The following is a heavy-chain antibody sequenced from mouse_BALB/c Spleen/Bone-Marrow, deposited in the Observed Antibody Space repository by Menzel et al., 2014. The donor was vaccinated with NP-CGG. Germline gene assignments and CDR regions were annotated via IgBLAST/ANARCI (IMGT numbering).Heavy chain of an antibody. CDR2: IYPGDGST. CDR1: GYTFTSYF. J-gene: IGHJ1*01. V-gene: IGHV1S56*01. D-gene: IGHD2-14*01. Sequence: QVHLQQPGPELVKPGASVKMSCKASGYTFTSYFIHWVKQRPGQGLEWIGWIYPGDGSTKYNEKFKVKTTLTADKSSSTAYMFLSSLTSEDSAIYFCAYYRYDEYFDVWGAGTTVTVSS. CDR3: AYYRYDEYFDV.